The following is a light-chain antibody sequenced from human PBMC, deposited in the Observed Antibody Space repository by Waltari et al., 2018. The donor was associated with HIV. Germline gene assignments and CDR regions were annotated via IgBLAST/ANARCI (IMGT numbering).Light chain of an antibody. J-gene: IGKJ3*01. CDR1: QDISTY. V-gene: IGKV1-9*01. CDR2: SAS. CDR3: QQVNTYPLP. Sequence: DIQLTQSPSFLSASVGDRVIITCRASQDISTYLAWYQQKPGKAPELLIYSASTLQSGVPSRFSGGGSGPEFTLTFSSLQPEDSATYFCQQVNTYPLPFGPGPKVDIK.